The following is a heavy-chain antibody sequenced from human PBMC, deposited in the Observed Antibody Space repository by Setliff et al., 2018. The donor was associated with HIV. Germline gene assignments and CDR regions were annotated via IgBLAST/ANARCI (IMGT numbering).Heavy chain of an antibody. D-gene: IGHD6-19*01. V-gene: IGHV3-49*04. CDR2: IRSKAYGGTT. CDR1: GFIFGDYA. J-gene: IGHJ6*03. Sequence: PGESLKISCTSSGFIFGDYAVSWVRQAPGKGLEWVTFIRSKAYGGTTAYAASVEGRFTISRDDSKSVAYLQMDSLKTEDTAVYYCSRVARIALSGPAPYYYMDVWGKGTTVTVSS. CDR3: SRVARIALSGPAPYYYMDV.